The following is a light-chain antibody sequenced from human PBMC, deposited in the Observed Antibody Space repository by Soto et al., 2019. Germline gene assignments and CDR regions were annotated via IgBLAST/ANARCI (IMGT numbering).Light chain of an antibody. CDR2: KAS. CDR3: QQHKRYPRM. CDR1: ESIDIW. J-gene: IGKJ1*01. Sequence: DIQMTQSPSTLSASVGDRVTITCRASESIDIWLAWYQQRPGKAPQLLIYKASSLESGVPSKFYGSGSRTDFPLTIGNLQPDDFASYYWQQHKRYPRMFGQGTKVEI. V-gene: IGKV1-5*03.